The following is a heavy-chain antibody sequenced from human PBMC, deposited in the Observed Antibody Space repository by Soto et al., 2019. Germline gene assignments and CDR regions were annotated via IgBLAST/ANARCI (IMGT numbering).Heavy chain of an antibody. CDR1: GYTFTSYD. D-gene: IGHD6-13*01. J-gene: IGHJ3*02. V-gene: IGHV1-8*01. Sequence: GASVKVSCKASGYTFTSYDINWVRQATGQGLEWMGWMNPNSGNTGYAQKFQGRVTISVDTSKNQFSLKLSSVTAADTAVYYCARQYRSSSWSGGADAFDIWGQGTMVTVSS. CDR2: MNPNSGNT. CDR3: ARQYRSSSWSGGADAFDI.